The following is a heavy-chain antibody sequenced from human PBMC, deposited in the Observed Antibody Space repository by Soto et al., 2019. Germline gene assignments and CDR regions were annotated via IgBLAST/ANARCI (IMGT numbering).Heavy chain of an antibody. J-gene: IGHJ4*02. CDR3: ATPSGLLAQYSALPDN. CDR1: GGTFSHST. Sequence: QVQLVQSGAEVKRPGSSVKVSCKASGGTFSHSTVAWVRQAPGHRPEWMGMIIPMFGSTNSAQKFRDRVTFSADTYTTTAYMELSSLRSEDTAFYYCATPSGLLAQYSALPDNWGQGTLVTVSS. CDR2: IIPMFGST. V-gene: IGHV1-69*06. D-gene: IGHD3-3*02.